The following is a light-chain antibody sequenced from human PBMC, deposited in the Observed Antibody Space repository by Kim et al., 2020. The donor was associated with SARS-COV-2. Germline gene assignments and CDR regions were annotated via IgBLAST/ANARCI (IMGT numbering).Light chain of an antibody. CDR2: VAPTLPNALPSRF. Sequence: DIQMTQFPPSLSASVGERVTITCRASQNIKMFLNWYRQRPGKAPELLIYVAPTLPNALPSRFTLHSGVPPRFSGSGSGTDFTLTINPLQPEDIGVYYCQHTFSTMTTFGGGTKVDIK. CDR3: QHTFSTMTT. J-gene: IGKJ4*01. V-gene: IGKV1-39*01. CDR1: QNIKMF.